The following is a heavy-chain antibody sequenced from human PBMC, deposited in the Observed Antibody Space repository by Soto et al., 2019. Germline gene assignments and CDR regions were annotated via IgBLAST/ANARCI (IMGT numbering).Heavy chain of an antibody. CDR1: GFTFSDYY. J-gene: IGHJ4*02. CDR2: ISGSGDTI. CDR3: ASDPYYYASGY. V-gene: IGHV3-11*01. Sequence: GGSLRLSCAASGFTFSDYYMTWIRQPPGKGLEWVSYISGSGDTIYYADSVKGRFTVSRDNARNSLYLQINSLRAEDTAFYYCASDPYYYASGYWGQGTLVTVSS. D-gene: IGHD3-10*01.